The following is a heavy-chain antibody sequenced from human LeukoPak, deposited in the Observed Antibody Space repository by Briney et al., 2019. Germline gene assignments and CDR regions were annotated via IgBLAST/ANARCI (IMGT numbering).Heavy chain of an antibody. CDR1: ESTFSSYA. V-gene: IGHV3-23*01. D-gene: IGHD2-15*01. CDR2: ISGSGGST. J-gene: IGHJ4*02. CDR3: LGYCSGGRCYSGGH. Sequence: GGSLRLSCAASESTFSSYAMSWVRQAPGKGLEWVSAISGSGGSTYYADSVKGRFTISRDNSKNTQYLQMNSLRAEDTAIYYCLGYCSGGRCYSGGHWGQGTLVTVSS.